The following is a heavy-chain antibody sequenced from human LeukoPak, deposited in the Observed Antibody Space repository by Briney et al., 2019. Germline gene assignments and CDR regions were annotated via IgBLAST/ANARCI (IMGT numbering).Heavy chain of an antibody. J-gene: IGHJ4*02. Sequence: GGSLRLSCAASGFTFDDYAIHWVRHAPGKGLEWVSGISWNSATIGYADSVKGRFTISRDNAKNSLYLQMNSLKPEDSAFYYCAKGDRNSYYSFDYWGQGALVTVSS. V-gene: IGHV3-9*01. CDR3: AKGDRNSYYSFDY. D-gene: IGHD1-26*01. CDR1: GFTFDDYA. CDR2: ISWNSATI.